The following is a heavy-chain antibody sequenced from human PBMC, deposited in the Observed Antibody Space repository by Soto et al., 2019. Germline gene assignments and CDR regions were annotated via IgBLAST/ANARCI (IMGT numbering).Heavy chain of an antibody. CDR3: TKGPNWNYYYYGVDV. CDR2: VYSSGAT. V-gene: IGHV4-4*07. J-gene: IGHJ6*02. D-gene: IGHD1-20*01. Sequence: SETLSLTCAGSCDSVSNYYWSWIRQPAGRGLEWIGRVYSSGATNYNPSLNGRVTMSVDTFRNQFSLRLSSVTAADTAIYYCTKGPNWNYYYYGVDVWGQGTAVTVSS. CDR1: CDSVSNYY.